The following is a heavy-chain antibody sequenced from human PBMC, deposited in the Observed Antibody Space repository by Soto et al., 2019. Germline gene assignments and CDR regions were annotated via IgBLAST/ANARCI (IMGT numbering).Heavy chain of an antibody. Sequence: QVQFMQSGAEEKKPGASVKVSCKASGYTFNSHAIHWVRQAPGQRPEWLGWINAGNGNTYYSETFEGRVTFTRDTAATTVYMELTSLTSEDTAIYYCGRDQSGIGYYVDWFDPWGQGTLVTVSS. V-gene: IGHV1-3*05. CDR1: GYTFNSHA. CDR2: INAGNGNT. D-gene: IGHD3-10*02. CDR3: GRDQSGIGYYVDWFDP. J-gene: IGHJ5*02.